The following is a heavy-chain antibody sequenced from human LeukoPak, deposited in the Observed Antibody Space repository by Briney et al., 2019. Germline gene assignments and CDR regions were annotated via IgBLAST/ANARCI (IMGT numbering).Heavy chain of an antibody. CDR1: AGSMRSHY. CDR3: ARLLDNDSSGDPDTFDM. J-gene: IGHJ3*02. CDR2: IYYSGTT. Sequence: RPSETLSLTCTVSAGSMRSHYWSWIRQPPGKGLEWMGFIYYSGTTRYKPSLQSRATISADTSKNQFSLKLTSVTAADTAVYFCARLLDNDSSGDPDTFDMWGQGTMVTVSS. D-gene: IGHD3-22*01. V-gene: IGHV4-59*11.